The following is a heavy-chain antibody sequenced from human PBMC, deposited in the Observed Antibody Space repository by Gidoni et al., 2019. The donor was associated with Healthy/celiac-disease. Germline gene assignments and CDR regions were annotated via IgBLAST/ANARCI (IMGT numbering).Heavy chain of an antibody. J-gene: IGHJ3*02. D-gene: IGHD2-8*01. V-gene: IGHV3-21*01. CDR2: ISSSSSYI. CDR3: ARDSAVYAPHDAFDI. Sequence: EVQLVESGGGLVKPGGSLSLSCAASGFTFSSYSMNWVRQAPGKGLEWVSSISSSSSYIYYADSVKGRFTISRDNAKNSLYLQMNSLRAEDTAVYYCARDSAVYAPHDAFDIWGQGTMVTVSS. CDR1: GFTFSSYS.